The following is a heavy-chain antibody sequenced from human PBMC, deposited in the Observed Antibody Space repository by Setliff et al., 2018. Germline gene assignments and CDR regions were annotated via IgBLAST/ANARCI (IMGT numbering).Heavy chain of an antibody. CDR1: GYIFTNYW. D-gene: IGHD2-2*01. CDR3: TRHEDRNKCTSSSCYRENDAFDV. CDR2: IYPGDSDT. J-gene: IGHJ3*01. V-gene: IGHV5-51*01. Sequence: GESLKISCKASGYIFTNYWIGWVRQMPGKGLAWMGVIYPGDSDTRYSPSCQGQVTISADKSINTAYLQWSSLKASDTAIYYCTRHEDRNKCTSSSCYRENDAFDVWGQGAMVTVSS.